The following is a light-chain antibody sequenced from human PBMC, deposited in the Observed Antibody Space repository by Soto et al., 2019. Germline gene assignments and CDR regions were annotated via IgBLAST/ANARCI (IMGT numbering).Light chain of an antibody. CDR1: SSDVGGYNY. CDR3: SSYTSSSTFYV. Sequence: QPASVSGSPGQSITISCTGTSSDVGGYNYVSWYQQHPGKAPKLMIYEVSNRPSGVSNRFSGSKSGNTASLTISGLQAEDEADYYCSSYTSSSTFYVFGTGTKVTVL. V-gene: IGLV2-14*01. CDR2: EVS. J-gene: IGLJ1*01.